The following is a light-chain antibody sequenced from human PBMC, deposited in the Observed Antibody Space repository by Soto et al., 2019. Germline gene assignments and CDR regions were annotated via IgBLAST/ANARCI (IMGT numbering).Light chain of an antibody. J-gene: IGKJ1*01. CDR1: GSLVSSDGDIY. CDR3: MQGTYWPPA. Sequence: DVVLSQSPLSLPVTPGQPASISCRSSGSLVSSDGDIYLNWFQQRPSQSPRRLIHKVSNRDSGVPDRFSGSGSGTDFTLKISRVEAEDVGVYYCMQGTYWPPAFGQGTKVEIK. V-gene: IGKV2-30*01. CDR2: KVS.